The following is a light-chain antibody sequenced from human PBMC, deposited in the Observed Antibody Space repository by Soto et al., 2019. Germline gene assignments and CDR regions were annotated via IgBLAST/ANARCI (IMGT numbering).Light chain of an antibody. V-gene: IGKV1-39*01. CDR2: AAS. CDR3: QLSYITPIT. Sequence: QITRCPSARSAAVGDRGAITGRASHGSSSYLNWYQQKPGKAPKLLIYAASSLQSGVPSRFSSSGSGTDFTLTIRSLQPADFATYYCQLSYITPITFGQGTRLEIK. CDR1: HGSSSY. J-gene: IGKJ5*01.